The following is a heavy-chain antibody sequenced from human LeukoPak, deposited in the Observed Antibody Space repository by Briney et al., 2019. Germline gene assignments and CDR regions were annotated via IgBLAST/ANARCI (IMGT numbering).Heavy chain of an antibody. D-gene: IGHD1-7*01. Sequence: GGSLRLSCAASGFTFSSYNMKWVRQAPGKGLEWVSSISTSSSYIYYADSVKGRFTISRDNAKNSLNLQMNSLRVEDTVVYYCARDRDWNSGFDYWGQGTLVTVSS. CDR3: ARDRDWNSGFDY. CDR1: GFTFSSYN. J-gene: IGHJ4*02. V-gene: IGHV3-21*01. CDR2: ISTSSSYI.